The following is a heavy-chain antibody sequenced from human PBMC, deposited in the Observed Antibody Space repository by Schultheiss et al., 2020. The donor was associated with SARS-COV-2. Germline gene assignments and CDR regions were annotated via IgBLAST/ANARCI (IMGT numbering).Heavy chain of an antibody. D-gene: IGHD2-15*01. Sequence: SETLSLTCAVSDGSFSDYYWTWIRQPPGKGLEWIGEINHSGSTNYNPSLKSRVTISVDTSKNQFSLKLSSVTAADTAVYYCARDARGYCSGGSCYSGYYYYGMDVWGQGTTVTVSS. CDR3: ARDARGYCSGGSCYSGYYYYGMDV. CDR2: INHSGST. V-gene: IGHV4-34*01. CDR1: DGSFSDYY. J-gene: IGHJ6*02.